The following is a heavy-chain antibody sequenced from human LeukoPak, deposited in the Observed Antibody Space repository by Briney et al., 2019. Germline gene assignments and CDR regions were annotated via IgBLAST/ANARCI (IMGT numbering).Heavy chain of an antibody. D-gene: IGHD6-19*01. CDR3: AKAIYLSGWYYFDY. V-gene: IGHV3-23*01. Sequence: PGGSLRLSCAASGFTFSSYATSWVRQAPGKGLEWVSAISGSGGSTYYADSVKGRFTISRDNSKNTLYLQMNSLRAEDTAVYYCAKAIYLSGWYYFDYWGQGTLVTVSS. J-gene: IGHJ4*02. CDR2: ISGSGGST. CDR1: GFTFSSYA.